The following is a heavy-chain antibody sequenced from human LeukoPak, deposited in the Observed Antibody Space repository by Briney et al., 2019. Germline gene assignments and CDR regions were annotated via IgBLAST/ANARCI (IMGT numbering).Heavy chain of an antibody. Sequence: PGGSLRLSCAASGFTFSSYWMHWVRQAPGKGLEWVSAISGSGGSTYYADSVKGRFTISRDNSKNTLYLQMNSLRAEDTAVYYCAKDGRGYSYGYSVYWGQGTLVTVSS. D-gene: IGHD5-18*01. CDR3: AKDGRGYSYGYSVY. J-gene: IGHJ4*02. CDR2: ISGSGGST. V-gene: IGHV3-23*01. CDR1: GFTFSSYW.